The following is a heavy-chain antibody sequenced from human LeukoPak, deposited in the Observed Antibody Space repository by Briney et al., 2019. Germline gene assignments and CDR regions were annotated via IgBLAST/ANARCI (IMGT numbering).Heavy chain of an antibody. CDR1: GFTFSSYW. D-gene: IGHD5-18*01. V-gene: IGHV3-7*01. Sequence: PGGSLRLSCAASGFTFSSYWMSWVRQAPGKGLEWVANIKEDGRQKYYVDSVKGRFTISRDNVKNSLYLQMNRLRVEDAAVYYCARDRWGYSYGGDWGQGTLVTVSS. J-gene: IGHJ4*02. CDR3: ARDRWGYSYGGD. CDR2: IKEDGRQK.